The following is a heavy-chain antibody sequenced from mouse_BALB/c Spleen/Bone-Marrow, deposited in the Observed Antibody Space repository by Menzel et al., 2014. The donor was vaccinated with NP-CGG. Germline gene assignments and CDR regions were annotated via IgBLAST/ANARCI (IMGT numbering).Heavy chain of an antibody. CDR3: ARDYYGSSYWYFDV. CDR2: SRNKANDYTT. Sequence: EVKVVESGGGLVQPGGSLRLSCATSGFTFSDFYMEWVRQPPGKRLEWIAASRNKANDYTTEYSASEKGRFIVSRDTSQSILYLQMNALRAEATAIYYCARDYYGSSYWYFDVWGAGTTVTVSS. J-gene: IGHJ1*01. V-gene: IGHV7-1*02. D-gene: IGHD1-1*01. CDR1: GFTFSDFY.